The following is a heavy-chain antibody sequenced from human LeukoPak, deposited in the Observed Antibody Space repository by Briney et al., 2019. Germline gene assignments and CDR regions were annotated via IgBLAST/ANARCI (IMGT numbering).Heavy chain of an antibody. D-gene: IGHD3-16*01. CDR1: KFTFSSYR. J-gene: IGHJ3*02. CDR3: ARDRGTVSESYVDAFDI. Sequence: GGSLRLSCAASKFTFSSYRMNWVRQAPGKGLERVSSISSSDRYIFYADSVKGRFTISRDNVKNSLYLQMNSLRAEDTAVYYCARDRGTVSESYVDAFDIWGQGTMVTVSS. CDR2: ISSSDRYI. V-gene: IGHV3-21*01.